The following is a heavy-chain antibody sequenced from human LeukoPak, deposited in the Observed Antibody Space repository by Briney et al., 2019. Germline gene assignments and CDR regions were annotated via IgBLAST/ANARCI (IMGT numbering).Heavy chain of an antibody. J-gene: IGHJ4*02. D-gene: IGHD4-23*01. V-gene: IGHV4-59*01. CDR3: ARVRPVASRIFDY. CDR1: GGSISSYY. Sequence: SETLSLTCTVSGGSISSYYWSWIRQPPGKGLEWIGYIYYSGSTNYNPSLKGRVTISVDTSKNQFSLKLSSVTAADTAVYYCARVRPVASRIFDYWGQGTLVTVSS. CDR2: IYYSGST.